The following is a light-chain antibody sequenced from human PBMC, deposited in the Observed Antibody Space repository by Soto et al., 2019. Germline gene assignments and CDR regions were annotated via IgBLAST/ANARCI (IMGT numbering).Light chain of an antibody. CDR3: QHYGDSLFI. CDR2: GTS. J-gene: IGKJ3*01. CDR1: RSLGTYS. Sequence: EIVLTQSPGTLSLSPGERATLLCRASRSLGTYSLTWYQQKPGQAPRVIISGTSSRATGIPDRFSGSGSGTDFTLTISRVEPEDFAVYYCQHYGDSLFIFGPGTKVEFK. V-gene: IGKV3-20*01.